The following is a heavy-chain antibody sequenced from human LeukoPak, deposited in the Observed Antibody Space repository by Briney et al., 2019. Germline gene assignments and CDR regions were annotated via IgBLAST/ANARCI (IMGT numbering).Heavy chain of an antibody. D-gene: IGHD6-13*01. V-gene: IGHV3-64*04. CDR1: GFTFSSYA. CDR2: ISSNGGST. CDR3: ARVGELAPIDY. J-gene: IGHJ4*02. Sequence: GGSLRLSCSASGFTFSSYAMHWVRQAPGKGLEYVSAISSNGGSTYYADSVKGRFTISRDNAKNSLYLQMNSLRAEDTAVYYCARVGELAPIDYWGQGILVTVSS.